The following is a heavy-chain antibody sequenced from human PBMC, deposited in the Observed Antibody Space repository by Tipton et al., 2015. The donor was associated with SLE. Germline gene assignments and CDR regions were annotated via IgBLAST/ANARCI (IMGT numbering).Heavy chain of an antibody. CDR1: GGSVSSGSYY. V-gene: IGHV4-61*01. D-gene: IGHD3-16*01. CDR3: AGWGSAIFDY. CDR2: IYYSGST. Sequence: TLSLTCTVSGGSVSSGSYYWSWIRQPPGKGLEWIGYIYYSGSTNYNPSLKSRVTISVDTSKNQFSLKLSSVTAADTAVYYCAGWGSAIFDYWGQGTLVTVSS. J-gene: IGHJ4*02.